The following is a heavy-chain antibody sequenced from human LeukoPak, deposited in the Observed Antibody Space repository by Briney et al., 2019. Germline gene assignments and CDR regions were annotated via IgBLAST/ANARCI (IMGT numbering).Heavy chain of an antibody. D-gene: IGHD6-6*01. CDR3: AKVIVSSSSVGSFDY. CDR2: ISGSGGST. V-gene: IGHV3-23*01. CDR1: GFTFSSYA. Sequence: GGSLRLSCAASGFTFSSYAMSWVRQAPGKGLEWVSAISGSGGSTYYADSVKGRFTISRDNSKNTLYLQMNSLRAEDTAVYYCAKVIVSSSSVGSFDYWGQGTLVTVSS. J-gene: IGHJ4*02.